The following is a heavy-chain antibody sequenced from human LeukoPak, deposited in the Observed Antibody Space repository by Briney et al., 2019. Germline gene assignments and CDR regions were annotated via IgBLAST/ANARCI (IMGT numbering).Heavy chain of an antibody. J-gene: IGHJ6*02. CDR3: ARVATSYGMDV. Sequence: GGSLRLSCAASRFTFSSYDMHWVRQVTGKGLEWVSAIGTAGDTYYPGSVKGRFTISRENAKNSLYLQMNSLRAGDTAVYYCARVATSYGMDVWGQGTTVTVSS. D-gene: IGHD5-12*01. CDR2: IGTAGDT. V-gene: IGHV3-13*01. CDR1: RFTFSSYD.